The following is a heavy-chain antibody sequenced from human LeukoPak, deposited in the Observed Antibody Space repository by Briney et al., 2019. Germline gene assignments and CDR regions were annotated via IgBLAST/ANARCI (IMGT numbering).Heavy chain of an antibody. CDR2: ISGSSNDK. D-gene: IGHD5-12*01. CDR1: GLTFSNYA. CDR3: VRAEGSSGSSEYFQH. V-gene: IGHV3-21*01. J-gene: IGHJ1*01. Sequence: GGSLRLSCAASGLTFSNYAMTWVRQAPGKGLEWVSSISGSSNDKHYIDSVKGRFTISRDNAKNSLFLQMNSLRAEDTAVYYCVRAEGSSGSSEYFQHWGQGTLVTVSS.